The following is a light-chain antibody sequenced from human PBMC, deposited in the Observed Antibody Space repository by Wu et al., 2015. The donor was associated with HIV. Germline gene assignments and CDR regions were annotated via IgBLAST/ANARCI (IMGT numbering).Light chain of an antibody. CDR2: DAS. V-gene: IGKV3-11*01. J-gene: IGKJ1*01. Sequence: EIVLTQSPAALSISPGERATLSCRASRSVSSAVAWYQQKPGQAPRLLIYDASKRATGIPARFTGGGSGTDYSLTISSLEPEDVATYYCQKYNTAPWTFGQGTKVEMK. CDR1: RSVSSA. CDR3: QKYNTAPWT.